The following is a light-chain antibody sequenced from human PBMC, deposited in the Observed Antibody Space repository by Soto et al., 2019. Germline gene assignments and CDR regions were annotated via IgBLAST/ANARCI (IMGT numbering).Light chain of an antibody. V-gene: IGLV2-14*01. J-gene: IGLJ1*01. CDR1: SSDVGGSNH. Sequence: QSVLTQPASVSDSPGQSITISCTGTSSDVGGSNHVSWYQQHPGKAPTLMIYDVTNRPSGVSHRFSGSKSGSTASLIISGLQAEDEADYYCVSFTSSTTYVFGTGTKVTVL. CDR3: VSFTSSTTYV. CDR2: DVT.